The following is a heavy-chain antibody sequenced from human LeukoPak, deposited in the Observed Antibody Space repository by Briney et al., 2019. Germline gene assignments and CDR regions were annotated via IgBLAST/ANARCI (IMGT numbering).Heavy chain of an antibody. J-gene: IGHJ4*02. D-gene: IGHD3-22*01. V-gene: IGHV4-61*08. CDR1: GGSISSGGYY. CDR2: LYYSGST. Sequence: SQTLSLTCTVSGGSISSGGYYWSWIRQPPGKGLEWLGHLYYSGSTNYNPSLKSRLTISVDTSKNQFSLKLSSVTAADTAVYYCARIALYDSSGYHFDSWGQGTLVTVSS. CDR3: ARIALYDSSGYHFDS.